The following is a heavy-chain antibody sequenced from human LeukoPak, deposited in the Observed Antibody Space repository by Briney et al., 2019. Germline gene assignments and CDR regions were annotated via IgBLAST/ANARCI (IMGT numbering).Heavy chain of an antibody. Sequence: ASVKVSCKASGYTFTSYGISWVRQAPGQGLEWMGWISAYNGNTNYAQKLQGRVTMTTDTSTSTAYMELRSLRSDDTAVYYCARSNTYYYGSGPCYFDYWGQGTLVTVSS. J-gene: IGHJ4*02. CDR2: ISAYNGNT. CDR3: ARSNTYYYGSGPCYFDY. CDR1: GYTFTSYG. D-gene: IGHD3-10*01. V-gene: IGHV1-18*01.